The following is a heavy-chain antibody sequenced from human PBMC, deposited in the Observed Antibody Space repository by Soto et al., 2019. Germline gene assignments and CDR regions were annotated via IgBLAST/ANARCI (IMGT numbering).Heavy chain of an antibody. CDR3: AKGGYTFAYE. V-gene: IGHV3-23*01. Sequence: LRLSCAASGFSFSTSSMDWVRQPPGKGLEWVSAISPSASDTLYADSVKGRFTISRDNSQNTLFLQMTSLRADDTAVYYCAKGGYTFAYEWGQGALVTAPQ. D-gene: IGHD5-18*01. CDR2: ISPSASDT. J-gene: IGHJ4*02. CDR1: GFSFSTSS.